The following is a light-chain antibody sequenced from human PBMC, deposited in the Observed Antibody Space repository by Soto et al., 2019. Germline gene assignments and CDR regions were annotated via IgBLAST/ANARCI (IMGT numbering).Light chain of an antibody. V-gene: IGLV2-14*01. CDR1: MRDVGAYNL. CDR3: SSYAGNNIHYV. J-gene: IGLJ1*01. Sequence: QSALTQPASVSGSPGQSITISCAGTMRDVGAYNLVSWYQQHPGRAPQLIIYEVRNRPSGISFRFSGSKSGNTASLTISGLQAEDEADYYCSSYAGNNIHYVFGTGTKVTVL. CDR2: EVR.